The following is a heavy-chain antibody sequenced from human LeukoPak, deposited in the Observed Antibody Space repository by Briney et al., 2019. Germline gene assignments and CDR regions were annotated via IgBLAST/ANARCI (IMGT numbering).Heavy chain of an antibody. Sequence: SETLSLTCTVSGGSISSYYWSWIRQPPGKGLEWIGYIYYSGSTNYNPSLKSRVTISVDTSKNQFSLKLSSVTAADTAVYYCARAAEEAFDIWGQGTVVTVSS. CDR2: IYYSGST. CDR1: GGSISSYY. J-gene: IGHJ3*02. V-gene: IGHV4-59*01. CDR3: ARAAEEAFDI.